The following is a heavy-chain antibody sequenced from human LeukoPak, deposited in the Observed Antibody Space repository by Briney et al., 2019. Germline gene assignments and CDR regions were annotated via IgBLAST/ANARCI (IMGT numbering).Heavy chain of an antibody. CDR1: GYTFTSYY. CDR2: INPSGGST. CDR3: ARVWGYCGNTNCYQSFDY. D-gene: IGHD2-2*01. Sequence: ASVKVSCKASGYTFTSYYMHWVRRAPGQGLEWMGIINPSGGSTSYAQKFQGRVTMTRDMSTSTVYMELSSLRSDDTAVYYCARVWGYCGNTNCYQSFDYWGQGTLVTVSS. J-gene: IGHJ4*02. V-gene: IGHV1-46*01.